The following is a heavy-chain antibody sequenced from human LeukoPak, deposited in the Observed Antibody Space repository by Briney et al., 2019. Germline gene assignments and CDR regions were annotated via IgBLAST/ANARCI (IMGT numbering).Heavy chain of an antibody. CDR1: GFSFSSYG. V-gene: IGHV3-30*02. J-gene: IGHJ6*03. CDR2: VRYDGSNK. CDR3: ARGEAYSYGPYYYYYYMDV. Sequence: GGSLRLSCAASGFSFSSYGMHWVRQTPGKGLEWVAFVRYDGSNKYYADSVKGRFTISRDNSKNTLYLQMNSLRAEDTAVYYCARGEAYSYGPYYYYYYMDVWGKGTTVTVSS. D-gene: IGHD5-18*01.